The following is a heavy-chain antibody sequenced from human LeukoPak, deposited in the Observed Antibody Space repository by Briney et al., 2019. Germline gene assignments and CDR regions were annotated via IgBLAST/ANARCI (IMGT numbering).Heavy chain of an antibody. CDR3: ARDDCSSISCYHNWFDP. J-gene: IGHJ5*02. Sequence: GGSLRLSCAASGFTFSSYWMSWVRQAPWKGLEWVANIKQDGSEKDYVDSVKGRFTISRDNAKNSLYLQMNSLRAEDTAVYYCARDDCSSISCYHNWFDPWGQGTLVTVSS. D-gene: IGHD2-2*01. V-gene: IGHV3-7*01. CDR2: IKQDGSEK. CDR1: GFTFSSYW.